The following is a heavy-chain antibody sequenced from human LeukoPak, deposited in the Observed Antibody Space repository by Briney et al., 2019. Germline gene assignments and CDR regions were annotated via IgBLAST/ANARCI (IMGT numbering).Heavy chain of an antibody. CDR2: IWYDGSNK. Sequence: GGSLRLSCAASGFTFRNYGMHWVRQAPGKGLEWVALIWYDGSNKYYADSVKGRFTISRDNSKNMLYLQMDSLRAEDTAVYYCAKEQWYINMIYIDIWGQGTMVTVSS. CDR1: GFTFRNYG. CDR3: AKEQWYINMIYIDI. V-gene: IGHV3-33*06. J-gene: IGHJ3*02. D-gene: IGHD3-22*01.